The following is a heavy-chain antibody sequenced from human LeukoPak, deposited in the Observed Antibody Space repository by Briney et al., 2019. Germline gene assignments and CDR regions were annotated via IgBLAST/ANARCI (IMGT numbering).Heavy chain of an antibody. Sequence: GGSLRLSCAASGFTFSSYSMNWVRQAPGKGLEWVSSISSSSSYIYYADSVKGRFTISRDNAKNSLYLQMNSLRAEDTAVYYCAKEVLRYFDWPAFDYWGQGTLVTVSS. CDR2: ISSSSSYI. J-gene: IGHJ4*02. CDR1: GFTFSSYS. CDR3: AKEVLRYFDWPAFDY. V-gene: IGHV3-21*04. D-gene: IGHD3-9*01.